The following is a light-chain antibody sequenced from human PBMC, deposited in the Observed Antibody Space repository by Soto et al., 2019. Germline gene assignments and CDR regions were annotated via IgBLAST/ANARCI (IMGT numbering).Light chain of an antibody. CDR3: QQRSNWPLA. Sequence: DIQMTQSPSSLSASVGDRVTITCRASQSISSYLNWYQQKPGKAPKLLIYAASSLQSGVPSRFSGSGSGTDFTLTISSLEPEDFAVYYCQQRSNWPLAFGGGTKVDI. CDR1: QSISSY. J-gene: IGKJ4*01. V-gene: IGKV1-39*01. CDR2: AAS.